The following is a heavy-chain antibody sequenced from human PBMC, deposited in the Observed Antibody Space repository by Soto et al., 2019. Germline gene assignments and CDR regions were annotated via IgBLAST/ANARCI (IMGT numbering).Heavy chain of an antibody. CDR3: AKDRDSSGSRLPYYFDY. CDR1: GFTFSSYA. V-gene: IGHV3-23*01. Sequence: PGGSLRLACAASGFTFSSYAMSWVRQAPGKGLEWVSAISGSGGSTYYADSVKGRFTISRDNSKNTLYLQMNSLRAEDTAVYYCAKDRDSSGSRLPYYFDYWGQGTLVTVSS. D-gene: IGHD6-19*01. J-gene: IGHJ4*02. CDR2: ISGSGGST.